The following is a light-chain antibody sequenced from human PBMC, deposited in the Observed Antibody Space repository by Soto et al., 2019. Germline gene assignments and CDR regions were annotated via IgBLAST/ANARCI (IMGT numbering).Light chain of an antibody. CDR3: SSYTPTSTLV. V-gene: IGLV2-14*03. CDR1: SSDVGGYNF. J-gene: IGLJ1*01. Sequence: QSVLTQPDSVFGSPGQSITISCTGTSSDVGGYNFVSGCQQHQGKAPKLMIYEVSSRPSGVSNRFSGSKSGNTASLTISGLQLEDEADYYCSSYTPTSTLVFGTGTKVTV. CDR2: EVS.